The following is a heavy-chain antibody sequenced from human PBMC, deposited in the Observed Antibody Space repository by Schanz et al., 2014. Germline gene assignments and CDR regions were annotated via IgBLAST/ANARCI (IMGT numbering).Heavy chain of an antibody. J-gene: IGHJ6*02. CDR2: ISSSSSSI. Sequence: EVQLVESGGGLVQPGGSLRLSCAASGFTFRDYGMNWVRQAPGKGLEWVSYISSSSSSIYYADSVKGRFTISRDNSKRTLYLEMNSLRGEDTAAYYCARAPSIVTTSVYYYGMDVWGQGTTVTVSS. CDR1: GFTFRDYG. CDR3: ARAPSIVTTSVYYYGMDV. V-gene: IGHV3-48*01. D-gene: IGHD5-12*01.